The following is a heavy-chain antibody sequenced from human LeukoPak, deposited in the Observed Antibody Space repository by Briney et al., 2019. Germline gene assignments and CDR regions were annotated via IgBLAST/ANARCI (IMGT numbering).Heavy chain of an antibody. CDR2: MNPNSGNT. J-gene: IGHJ4*02. D-gene: IGHD2-2*01. CDR1: GYTFTSYD. Sequence: ASVKVSCKASGYTFTSYDINWVRQATGQGLEWRGWMNPNSGNTGYAQKFKGRVTMTRNTSISTAYMELSSLRSEATAVYYCARSVPAAIVLMDYWGQGTLVTVSS. CDR3: ARSVPAAIVLMDY. V-gene: IGHV1-8*01.